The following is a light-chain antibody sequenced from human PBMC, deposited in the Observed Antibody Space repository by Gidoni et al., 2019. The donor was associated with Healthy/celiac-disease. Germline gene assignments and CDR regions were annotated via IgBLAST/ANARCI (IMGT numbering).Light chain of an antibody. CDR1: QSISSY. J-gene: IGKJ2*01. Sequence: DIQMTQSPSSLSASVGDRVTITCRASQSISSYLNWYQQKPGKAPSLQSGVPSRFSGSGSGTDFTLTISSLQPEDFATYYFQQSYSTPYTFXXXTKLEIK. V-gene: IGKV1-39*01. CDR3: QQSYSTPYT.